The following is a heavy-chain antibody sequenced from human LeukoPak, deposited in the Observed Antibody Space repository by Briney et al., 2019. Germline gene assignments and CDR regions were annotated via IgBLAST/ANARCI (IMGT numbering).Heavy chain of an antibody. CDR1: GYTFTSYG. J-gene: IGHJ1*01. D-gene: IGHD6-6*01. Sequence: GASVKVSCKASGYTFTSYGISWVRQAPGQGLEWMGWISAYNGNTNYAQKRQGRVTMTTDTSTSTAYMELRSLRSDDTAVYYCARALGYSSSPWGDSGSPAEYFQHWGQGTLVTVSS. CDR2: ISAYNGNT. V-gene: IGHV1-18*01. CDR3: ARALGYSSSPWGDSGSPAEYFQH.